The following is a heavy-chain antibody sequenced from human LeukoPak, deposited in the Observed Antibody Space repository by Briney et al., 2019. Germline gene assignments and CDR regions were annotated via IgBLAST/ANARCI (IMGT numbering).Heavy chain of an antibody. CDR1: NASISSHY. CDR2: INDSGST. V-gene: IGHV4-59*11. D-gene: IGHD1-26*01. CDR3: ARRLWYSGSSGYYFDL. J-gene: IGHJ4*02. Sequence: SETLSLTRAVSNASISSHYWSWIRQPPGKGLEYIEYINDSGSTKYNPSLKSRVTMSVDTSKNHFSLKVNSVTAADTAVYYCARRLWYSGSSGYYFDLWGQGTLVTVSS.